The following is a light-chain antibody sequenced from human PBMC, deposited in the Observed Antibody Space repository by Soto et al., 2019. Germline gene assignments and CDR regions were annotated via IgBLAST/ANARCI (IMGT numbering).Light chain of an antibody. CDR2: SND. CDR1: SSNIGSNT. V-gene: IGLV1-44*01. Sequence: QSVLTQAPSASGTPGQRVTISCSGSSSNIGSNTVSWYQQVPGTAPKLLIYSNDQRPSGVPDRFSGSKSGTSASLAIGGLQSEDAADYYCAAWDGSLNGGVFGGGTKLTVL. J-gene: IGLJ2*01. CDR3: AAWDGSLNGGV.